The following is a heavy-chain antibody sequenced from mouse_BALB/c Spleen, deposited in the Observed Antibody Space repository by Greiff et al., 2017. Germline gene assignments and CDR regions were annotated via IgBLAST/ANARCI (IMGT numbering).Heavy chain of an antibody. CDR2: INSNGGST. CDR3: ARSSPAWFAY. D-gene: IGHD6-2*01. V-gene: IGHV5-6-3*01. CDR1: GFTFSSYG. Sequence: EVKLVESGGGLVQPGGSLKLSCAASGFTFSSYGMSWVRQTPDKRLELVATINSNGGSTYYPDSVKGRFTISRDNAKNTLYLQMSSLKSEDTAMYYCARSSPAWFAYWGQGTLVTVSA. J-gene: IGHJ3*01.